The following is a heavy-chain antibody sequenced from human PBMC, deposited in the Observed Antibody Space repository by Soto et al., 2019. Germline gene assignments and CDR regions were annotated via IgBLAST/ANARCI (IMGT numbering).Heavy chain of an antibody. CDR3: ASYYCRSTTCYGAPYWYFDL. V-gene: IGHV4-59*08. CDR1: GGSISSYY. D-gene: IGHD2-2*01. J-gene: IGHJ2*01. Sequence: QVQLQESGPGLVKPSETLSLTCTVSGGSISSYYWSWIRQPPGKGLEWIGYIYYSGSTNYNPSLKRRVTISVDRSKNQFSLKLSSVPAADTALYYCASYYCRSTTCYGAPYWYFDLSGRATLVTVSS. CDR2: IYYSGST.